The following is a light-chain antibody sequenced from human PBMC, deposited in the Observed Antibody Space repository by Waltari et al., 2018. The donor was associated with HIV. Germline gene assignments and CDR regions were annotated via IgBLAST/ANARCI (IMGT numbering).Light chain of an antibody. Sequence: SYELTQPPSVSVSPGQTARITCSGDALPKQYAYWYQQKPGQAPVLVIYKDNERPSGIPERFSGSSSGTTVTLTISGVQTEGEADYYCQSADSSGTYPDVFGTGTKVTVL. CDR1: ALPKQY. CDR2: KDN. J-gene: IGLJ1*01. V-gene: IGLV3-25*03. CDR3: QSADSSGTYPDV.